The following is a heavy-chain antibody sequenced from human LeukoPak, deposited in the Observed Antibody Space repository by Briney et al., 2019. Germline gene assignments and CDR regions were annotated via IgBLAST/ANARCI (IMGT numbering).Heavy chain of an antibody. CDR1: GYTFTGNY. V-gene: IGHV1-2*02. CDR3: AREMNPAVSSTFDY. Sequence: GASVKVCCKASGYTFTGNYMHWVRQAPGQGLEWMGWINPNSGGTYSAQNFPGRVTMISDTSISTAYMELSRLTSDDTAVYFCAREMNPAVSSTFDYWGQGTLVTVSS. J-gene: IGHJ4*02. CDR2: INPNSGGT. D-gene: IGHD6-19*01.